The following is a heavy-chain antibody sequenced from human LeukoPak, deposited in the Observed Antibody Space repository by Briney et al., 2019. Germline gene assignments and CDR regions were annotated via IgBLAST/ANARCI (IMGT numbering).Heavy chain of an antibody. V-gene: IGHV3-11*05. D-gene: IGHD2-15*01. CDR1: GFTFSDYY. Sequence: GGSLRLSCAASGFTFSDYYMSWSRQAPGKGLEWVSYISSGSSYTNYADSVKGRFTISRDNAKNSLYLQMNSLRAEDTAVYYCAREKVVCDPVDYWGPGTLVTVSS. CDR2: ISSGSSYT. J-gene: IGHJ4*02. CDR3: AREKVVCDPVDY.